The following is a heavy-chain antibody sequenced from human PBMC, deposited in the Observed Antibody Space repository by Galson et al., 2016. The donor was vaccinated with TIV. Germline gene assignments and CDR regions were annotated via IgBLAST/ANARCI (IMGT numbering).Heavy chain of an antibody. CDR2: IDPSNGGT. J-gene: IGHJ4*02. V-gene: IGHV1-46*03. CDR1: GYTFTRYY. D-gene: IGHD3-16*01. CDR3: ASPHSGSYDFDY. Sequence: SVKVSCKASGYTFTRYYIHWVRQAAGQGLEWMGIIDPSNGGTTSAQKFQGRLTLTRDTSTSTVYFELSSLTSEDTALYYCASPHSGSYDFDYWGQGTLVTVSS.